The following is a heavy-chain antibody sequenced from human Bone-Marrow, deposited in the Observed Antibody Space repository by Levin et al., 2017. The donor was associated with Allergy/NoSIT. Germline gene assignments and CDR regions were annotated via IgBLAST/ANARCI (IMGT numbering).Heavy chain of an antibody. J-gene: IGHJ6*02. V-gene: IGHV4-61*01. D-gene: IGHD3-3*02. CDR2: VYYTGST. Sequence: SQTLSLTCTVSGGSVSSGNYYWNWIRQPPGKGLEWIGYVYYTGSTDYNPSLKIRVTISVDTSKNQFSLKLTSVTAADTAVYYCARDLQREAFDFYYGMDVWGQGTTVTVSS. CDR1: GGSVSSGNYY. CDR3: ARDLQREAFDFYYGMDV.